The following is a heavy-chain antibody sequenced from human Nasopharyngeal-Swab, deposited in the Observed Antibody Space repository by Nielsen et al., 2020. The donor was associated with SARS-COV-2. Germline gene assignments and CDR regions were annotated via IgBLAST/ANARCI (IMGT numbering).Heavy chain of an antibody. CDR3: TRDFSAAAGSFDI. CDR1: GFTFSSYE. J-gene: IGHJ3*02. CDR2: ISSSGSTI. D-gene: IGHD6-13*01. V-gene: IGHV3-48*03. Sequence: GESLKISCAASGFTFSSYEMNWVRQAPGKGLEWVSYISSSGSTIYYADSVKGRFTISRDNAKNTLYPQMHSLRAEDTAVYYCTRDFSAAAGSFDIWGQGTMVTVSS.